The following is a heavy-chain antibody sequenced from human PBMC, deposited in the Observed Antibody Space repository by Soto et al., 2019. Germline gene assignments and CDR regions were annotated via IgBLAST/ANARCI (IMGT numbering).Heavy chain of an antibody. V-gene: IGHV1-69*09. J-gene: IGHJ4*02. Sequence: QVVLLQSGTEVKRPGSSGKVSCKASGVPFNGYGFAWVRQPPGRGLEWVGRINPASQVRNYEQSLQGRVTITADTSTTTAYVELGGLASADAAVYYCARMKLGSVGQWGQGTLVPVSS. D-gene: IGHD3-10*01. CDR1: GVPFNGYG. CDR3: ARMKLGSVGQ. CDR2: INPASQVR.